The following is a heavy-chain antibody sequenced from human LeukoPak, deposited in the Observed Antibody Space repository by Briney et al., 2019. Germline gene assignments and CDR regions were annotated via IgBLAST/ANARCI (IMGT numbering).Heavy chain of an antibody. CDR1: GYTFISYG. CDR2: ISAYKGVT. CDR3: ARVNDITVVAAAAPHYEY. J-gene: IGHJ4*02. D-gene: IGHD2-15*01. Sequence: ASVKVSCKPSGYTFISYGISWVQQAPGQGLEWVGWISAYKGVTDYAQKFQGRVAMTTDTSTSTVYMELMSLTFEDTAVYSCARVNDITVVAAAAPHYEYWGQGTLVTVSS. V-gene: IGHV1-18*01.